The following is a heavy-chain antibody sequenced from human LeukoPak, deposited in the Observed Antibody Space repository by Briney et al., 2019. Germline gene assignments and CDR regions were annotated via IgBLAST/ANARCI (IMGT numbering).Heavy chain of an antibody. CDR2: ISHDSGIR. V-gene: IGHV3-48*01. CDR1: GFTLSRDS. Sequence: GGSLRLSCAASGFTLSRDSMNWVRQAPGKGLEWISYISHDSGIRYYADSVRGRFTISRDNAKNSLYLQMHSLRAEDTAVYYCVRDLDCSRTSCYLTYFDYWGQGTLVTVSS. D-gene: IGHD2-2*01. CDR3: VRDLDCSRTSCYLTYFDY. J-gene: IGHJ4*02.